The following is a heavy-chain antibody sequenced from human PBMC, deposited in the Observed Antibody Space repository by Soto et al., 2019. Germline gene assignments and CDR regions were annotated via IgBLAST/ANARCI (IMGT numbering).Heavy chain of an antibody. D-gene: IGHD6-25*01. CDR2: ISDNGANT. Sequence: PGGSLRLSCIASGFTFSNYAMSWVRQAPGKGLEWVSTISDNGANTFIGDSMKDHFDISRDNSKNTVFLHLSTVRAEDTATYYCARAIGADFFDYWGQGTPVTV. V-gene: IGHV3-23*01. CDR1: GFTFSNYA. J-gene: IGHJ4*02. CDR3: ARAIGADFFDY.